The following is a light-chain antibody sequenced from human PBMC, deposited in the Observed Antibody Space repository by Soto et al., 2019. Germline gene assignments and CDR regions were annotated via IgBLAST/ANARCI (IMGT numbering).Light chain of an antibody. CDR1: NSDVGGYNL. CDR2: EVS. Sequence: QSALSQPASVSGSPGQSFTIPCTGTNSDVGGYNLVSWYQQHPGKAPKLIIYEVSNRPSGVSNRFSGSKSGNTASLTISGLQAEDEADYYCSSYTSSSTVFGTGTQLTVL. J-gene: IGLJ1*01. V-gene: IGLV2-14*02. CDR3: SSYTSSSTV.